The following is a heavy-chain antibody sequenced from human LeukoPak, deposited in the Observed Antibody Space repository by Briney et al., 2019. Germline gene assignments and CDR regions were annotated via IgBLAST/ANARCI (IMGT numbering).Heavy chain of an antibody. D-gene: IGHD2-2*02. J-gene: IGHJ5*02. CDR1: GGSISSSSYY. CDR2: IYYSGST. CDR3: ARQLLYAYNWFDP. Sequence: PSETLSLTCTVSGGSISSSSYYWGWIRQPPGKGLEWIGSIYYSGSTYYNPSLKSRVTISVDTSKNQFSLKLSSVTAADTAVYYCARQLLYAYNWFDPWGQGTLVTVSS. V-gene: IGHV4-39*01.